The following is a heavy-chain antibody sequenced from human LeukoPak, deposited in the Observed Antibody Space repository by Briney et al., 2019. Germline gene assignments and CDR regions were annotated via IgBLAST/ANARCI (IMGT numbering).Heavy chain of an antibody. V-gene: IGHV3-21*01. CDR1: GFTFSSYS. Sequence: PGGSLRLSCAASGFTFSSYSMNWVRQAPGKGLEWVSSISSSSSYIYYADSVKGRFTISRDNAKNSLYLQMNSLRAEDTAVYYCARLTVVVAATGYYYGMDVWGQGTTVTVSS. D-gene: IGHD2-15*01. CDR3: ARLTVVVAATGYYYGMDV. J-gene: IGHJ6*02. CDR2: ISSSSSYI.